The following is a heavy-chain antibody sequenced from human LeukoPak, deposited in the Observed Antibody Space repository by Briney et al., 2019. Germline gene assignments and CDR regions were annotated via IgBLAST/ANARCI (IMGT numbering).Heavy chain of an antibody. J-gene: IGHJ5*02. CDR3: ARDHELGWFDP. Sequence: KPSETLSLTCTVSGGSISSYYWSWIRQPPGKGLEWIGYIYYSGSTNYNPSLKSRVTRSVDTSKNQFSLKLSSVTAADTAVYYCARDHELGWFDPWGQGTLVTVSS. CDR1: GGSISSYY. CDR2: IYYSGST. D-gene: IGHD1-26*01. V-gene: IGHV4-59*01.